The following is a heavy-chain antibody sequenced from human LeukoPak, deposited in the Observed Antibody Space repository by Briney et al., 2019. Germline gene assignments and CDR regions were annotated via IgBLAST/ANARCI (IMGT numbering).Heavy chain of an antibody. V-gene: IGHV1-69*05. D-gene: IGHD6-6*01. CDR2: IIPIFGTA. Sequence: SVKVSCKASGGTFSSYAISWVRQAPGQGLEWMGGIIPIFGTANYAQKFQGRVTITTDESTSTAYMELSSLRSEDTAVYYCAGGEQLVDYYYYYMDVWGKGTTVTVSS. CDR1: GGTFSSYA. J-gene: IGHJ6*03. CDR3: AGGEQLVDYYYYYMDV.